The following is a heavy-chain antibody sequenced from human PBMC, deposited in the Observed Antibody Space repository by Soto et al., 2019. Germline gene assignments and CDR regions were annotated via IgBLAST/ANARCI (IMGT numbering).Heavy chain of an antibody. V-gene: IGHV1-69*13. CDR3: ARDSGAKLSSS. CDR1: GGTFSSYR. CDR2: IVPIYRTA. Sequence: SVKVSCKASGGTFSSYRFNWVRQARGQGLEWLGGIVPIYRTADYAQKFQGRVTITADESTRTVYMELSSLKSQDTALYYCARDSGAKLSSSWGQGTLVTSPQ. J-gene: IGHJ4*02. D-gene: IGHD6-13*01.